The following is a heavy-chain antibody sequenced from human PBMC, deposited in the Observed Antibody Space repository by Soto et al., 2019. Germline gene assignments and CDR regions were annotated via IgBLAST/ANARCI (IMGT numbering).Heavy chain of an antibody. CDR1: GFTFTNYP. Sequence: GGSLRLSCAASGFTFTNYPMAWVRQAPAKGLEWVSTISGSGGSTFYADSVKGRFTISRDNSKNTVYLQMNSLRVEDTAVYYCAKRLLKFEGSYSDYWGQGTLVTVSS. D-gene: IGHD3-10*01. J-gene: IGHJ4*02. CDR3: AKRLLKFEGSYSDY. V-gene: IGHV3-23*01. CDR2: ISGSGGST.